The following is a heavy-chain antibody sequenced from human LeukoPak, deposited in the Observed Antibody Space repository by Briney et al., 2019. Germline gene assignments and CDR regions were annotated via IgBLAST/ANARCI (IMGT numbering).Heavy chain of an antibody. Sequence: PSQTLSLTCTVSGGSISSGDYYWSWIRQPPGKGLEWIGYIYYSGSTYYNPSLKSRVTISVDTSKNQSSLKLSSVTAADTAVYYCARDAYYYDSSGYSPYFDYWGQGTLVTVSS. D-gene: IGHD3-22*01. J-gene: IGHJ4*02. CDR1: GGSISSGDYY. CDR2: IYYSGST. CDR3: ARDAYYYDSSGYSPYFDY. V-gene: IGHV4-30-4*08.